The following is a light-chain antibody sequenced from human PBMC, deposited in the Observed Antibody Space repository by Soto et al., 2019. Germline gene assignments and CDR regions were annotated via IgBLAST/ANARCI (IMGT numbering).Light chain of an antibody. CDR3: QQYTQWPIT. V-gene: IGKV3-20*01. CDR1: QSVNSNY. CDR2: GIS. J-gene: IGKJ1*01. Sequence: EKVLTQSPGTLSLSPGERATLSCRASQSVNSNYLAWYQQKPGQAPRLLIYGISSRATGISDRFSGSGSGTEFTLTISSLQPEDFAIYYCQQYTQWPITFGQGTKVDIK.